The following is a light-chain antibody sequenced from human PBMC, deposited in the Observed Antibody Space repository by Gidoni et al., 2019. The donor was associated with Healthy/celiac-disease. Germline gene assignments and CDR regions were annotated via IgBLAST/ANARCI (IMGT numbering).Light chain of an antibody. V-gene: IGKV3-15*01. Sequence: EIVMTQSPATLSVSPGERANLSCRASQSVSSNFAWYQQKPGQAPRLLFYGASTRATGIPARFSGSGSGTDFPLTISSLQSEDFAVYYCQQYNNWWTFGQGTKVEIK. CDR3: QQYNNWWT. CDR1: QSVSSN. CDR2: GAS. J-gene: IGKJ1*01.